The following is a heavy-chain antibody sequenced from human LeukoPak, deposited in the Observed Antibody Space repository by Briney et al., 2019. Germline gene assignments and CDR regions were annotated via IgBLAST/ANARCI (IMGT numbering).Heavy chain of an antibody. CDR2: IYYSGST. CDR3: ASAPSGPFAI. J-gene: IGHJ3*02. V-gene: IGHV4-39*01. Sequence: SETLSLTCTVSGGSISSSDHYWGWIRQPPGKGLEWIGSIYYSGSTYYNPSLKSRVTISIDTSKNQFSLKLSSVTATDTAVYYCASAPSGPFAIWGQGTMVTVSS. CDR1: GGSISSSDHY.